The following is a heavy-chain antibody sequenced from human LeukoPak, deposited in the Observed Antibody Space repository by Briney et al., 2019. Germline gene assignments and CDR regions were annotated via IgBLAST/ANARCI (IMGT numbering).Heavy chain of an antibody. CDR2: INPKNGSS. J-gene: IGHJ3*02. CDR3: ARVQGYDDDSFVGFSSPDDAFAI. D-gene: IGHD3-3*01. CDR1: GYTFTGYY. Sequence: ASVKVSCKASGYTFTGYYMHWVRQAPGQGLEWVGWINPKNGSSNYAQKFQGRVTMARDASISTVYMGLTRLISDDTAVYYCARVQGYDDDSFVGFSSPDDAFAIWGQGTLVTVSS. V-gene: IGHV1-2*02.